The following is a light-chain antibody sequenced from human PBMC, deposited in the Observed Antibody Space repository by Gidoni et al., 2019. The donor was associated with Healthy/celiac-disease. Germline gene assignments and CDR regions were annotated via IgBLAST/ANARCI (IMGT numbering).Light chain of an antibody. CDR1: VLAKKY. CDR2: KDS. V-gene: IGLV3-27*01. CDR3: YSAADNSWV. Sequence: SYELTQPSSVSVSPGQTARITCSGDVLAKKYARWFQQKPGQAPVLVIYKDSERPSGIPERFSGSSSGTTGTLTISGAQVEDEADYYCYSAADNSWVFGGGTKLTVL. J-gene: IGLJ3*02.